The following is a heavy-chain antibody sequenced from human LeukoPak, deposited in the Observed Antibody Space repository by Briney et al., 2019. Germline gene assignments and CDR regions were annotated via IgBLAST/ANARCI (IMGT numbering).Heavy chain of an antibody. CDR1: GFTVSSNY. CDR3: ARDSTIFGVVYREVGAFDI. D-gene: IGHD3-3*01. V-gene: IGHV3-53*05. CDR2: IYSGGST. Sequence: GGSLRLSCAASGFTVSSNYMSWVRQAPGKGLEWVSVIYSGGSTYYADSVKGRFTISRDNSKNTLYLQMNSLRAEDTAVYYCARDSTIFGVVYREVGAFDIWGQGTMVTVSS. J-gene: IGHJ3*02.